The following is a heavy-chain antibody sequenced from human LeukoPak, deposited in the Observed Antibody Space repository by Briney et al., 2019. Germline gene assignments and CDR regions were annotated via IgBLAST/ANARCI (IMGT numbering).Heavy chain of an antibody. CDR1: GFTVSSNY. CDR2: IYSGGST. D-gene: IGHD2-21*01. J-gene: IGHJ4*02. Sequence: GGSLRLSCAASGFTVSSNYMSWVRQAPGKGLEWVSVIYSGGSTYYADSVKGRFTISRDNSKNTLYLQMNSLRAEDTAVYYCARTPEVGIVDYWGQGTLVTVSS. V-gene: IGHV3-53*01. CDR3: ARTPEVGIVDY.